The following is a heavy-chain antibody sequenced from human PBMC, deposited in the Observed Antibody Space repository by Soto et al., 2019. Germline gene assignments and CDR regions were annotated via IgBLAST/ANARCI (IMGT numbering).Heavy chain of an antibody. CDR2: ISSSSSTI. CDR3: ARSLVVTATRYYYYGMDV. V-gene: IGHV3-48*02. Sequence: SLRLSCAASGFTFSSYSMNWVRQAPGKGLEWVSYISSSSSTIYYADSVKGRFTISRDNAKNSLYLQMNSLRDEGTAVYYCARSLVVTATRYYYYGMDVWGQGTTVTVSS. CDR1: GFTFSSYS. D-gene: IGHD2-21*02. J-gene: IGHJ6*02.